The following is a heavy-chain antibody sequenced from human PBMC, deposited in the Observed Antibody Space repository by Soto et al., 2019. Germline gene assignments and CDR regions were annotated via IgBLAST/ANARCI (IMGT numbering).Heavy chain of an antibody. D-gene: IGHD3-22*01. CDR1: GYSFTSYW. J-gene: IGHJ4*02. CDR2: IYPGDSDT. V-gene: IGHV5-51*01. CDR3: ARTYYYDSSGYYYGHFRLTGFDY. Sequence: GESLKISCKGSGYSFTSYWIGWVRQMPGKGLEGMGIIYPGDSDTRYSPSFQGQVTISADKSISTAYLQWSSLKASDTAMYYCARTYYYDSSGYYYGHFRLTGFDYWGQGTLVTVFS.